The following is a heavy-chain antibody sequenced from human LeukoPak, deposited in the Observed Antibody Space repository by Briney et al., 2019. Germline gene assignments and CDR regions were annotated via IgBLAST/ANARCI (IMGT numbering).Heavy chain of an antibody. Sequence: SQTLSLTCSVSGGSISSGDYYWSWIRQPPGKGLEWIGYIYYSGSTYYNPSLKSRVTISVDTSKNQFSLKLSSVTAADTAVYYCARLSSAGGGVDYWGQGTLVTVSS. D-gene: IGHD6-13*01. V-gene: IGHV4-30-4*08. J-gene: IGHJ4*02. CDR1: GGSISSGDYY. CDR3: ARLSSAGGGVDY. CDR2: IYYSGST.